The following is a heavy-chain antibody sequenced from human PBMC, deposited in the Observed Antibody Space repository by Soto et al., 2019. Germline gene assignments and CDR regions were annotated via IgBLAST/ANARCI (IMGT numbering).Heavy chain of an antibody. CDR1: GYTFTSYG. J-gene: IGHJ3*02. D-gene: IGHD5-18*01. Sequence: ASVKVSCKASGYTFTSYGISWVRQAPGQGHEWIGWISAYNSNTNYAQKLQGRVTMTTDTSTSTAYMELRSLRSDDTAVYYCARVKDTAMVVDAFDIWGQGTMVTVSS. CDR3: ARVKDTAMVVDAFDI. CDR2: ISAYNSNT. V-gene: IGHV1-18*01.